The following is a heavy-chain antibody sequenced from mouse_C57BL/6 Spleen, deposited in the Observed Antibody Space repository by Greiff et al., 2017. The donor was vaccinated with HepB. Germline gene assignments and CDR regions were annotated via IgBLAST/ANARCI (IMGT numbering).Heavy chain of an antibody. CDR1: GYTFTDYY. CDR3: ARSAYYYAMDY. J-gene: IGHJ4*01. Sequence: VQLKQSGPVLVKPGASVKMSCKASGYTFTDYYMNWVKQSHGKSLEWIGVINPYNGGTSYNQKFKGKATLTVDKSSSTAYMELNSLTSEDSAVYYCARSAYYYAMDYWGQGTSVTVSS. V-gene: IGHV1-19*01. CDR2: INPYNGGT.